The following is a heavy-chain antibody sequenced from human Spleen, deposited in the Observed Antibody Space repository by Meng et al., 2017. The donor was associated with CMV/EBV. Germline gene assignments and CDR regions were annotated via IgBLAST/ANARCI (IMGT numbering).Heavy chain of an antibody. Sequence: GESLKISCAASGFTFSSYGMHWVRQAPGKGLEWVAFIRDDGTNIRYGDSVKGRFTISRDNSKNILYLHMNTLRVEDTAAYFCGRNWRGNWFDPWGQGISVTVSS. CDR2: IRDDGTNI. J-gene: IGHJ5*01. V-gene: IGHV3-30*02. CDR3: GRNWRGNWFDP. CDR1: GFTFSSYG.